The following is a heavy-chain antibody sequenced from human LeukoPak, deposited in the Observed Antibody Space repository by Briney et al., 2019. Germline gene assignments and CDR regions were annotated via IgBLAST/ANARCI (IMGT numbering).Heavy chain of an antibody. V-gene: IGHV4-38-2*01. CDR1: GYFVSSAYY. CDR3: ASRTTVTNALSFDF. J-gene: IGHJ4*02. Sequence: PSETLSLTCDVSGYFVSSAYYWGSMRQSPGKGLEWIGNIFSTGSTYYNPSLQRRVTISVDASKNQSSLRLSSLTSADRAVYYCASRTTVTNALSFDFWGQGILVTVSS. D-gene: IGHD4-11*01. CDR2: IFSTGST.